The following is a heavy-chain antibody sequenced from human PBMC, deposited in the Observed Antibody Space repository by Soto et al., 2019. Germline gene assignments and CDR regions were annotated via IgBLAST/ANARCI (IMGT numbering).Heavy chain of an antibody. CDR1: GYTFTSYG. J-gene: IGHJ6*02. CDR2: INAYTGNT. CDR3: ARDGQWLARRYYYGLDV. D-gene: IGHD6-19*01. V-gene: IGHV1-18*01. Sequence: QVQLVQSGAEVKKPGASVKVSCKASGYTFTSYGVSWMRQAPGQGLEWMGWINAYTGNTDYAQKFQGRVTMTTDTSTRTAYMELRSLESDDTAVYYCARDGQWLARRYYYGLDVWGQGTTVTVSS.